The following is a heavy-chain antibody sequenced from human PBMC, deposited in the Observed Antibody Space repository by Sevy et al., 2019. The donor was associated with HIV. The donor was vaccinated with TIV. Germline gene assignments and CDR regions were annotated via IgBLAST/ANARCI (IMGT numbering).Heavy chain of an antibody. CDR1: GFTFSNFW. D-gene: IGHD2-21*02. CDR3: ARDHPSTAPFDY. V-gene: IGHV3-7*03. CDR2: LKQDGSEN. Sequence: GSLRLSCAASGFTFSNFWMTWFPQAPGKGLEFVAKLKQDGSENFYADSVKGRFTISRDNAKNSLFLQMNNLRVEETAVYYCARDHPSTAPFDYWGQGTLVTVSS. J-gene: IGHJ4*02.